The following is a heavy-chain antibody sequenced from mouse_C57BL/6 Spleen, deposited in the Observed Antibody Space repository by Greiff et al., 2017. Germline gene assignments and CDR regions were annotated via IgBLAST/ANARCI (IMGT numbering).Heavy chain of an antibody. V-gene: IGHV3-6*01. Sequence: EVKLMESGPGLVKPSQSLSLTCSVTGYSITSGYYWNWIRQFPGNKLEWMGYISYDGSNNYNPSLRNRISITRDTSKNQFFLKLNSVTTEDTATYYCARDHGLYAMDYWGKGTSVTVSS. CDR1: GYSITSGYY. J-gene: IGHJ4*01. CDR2: ISYDGSN. CDR3: ARDHGLYAMDY.